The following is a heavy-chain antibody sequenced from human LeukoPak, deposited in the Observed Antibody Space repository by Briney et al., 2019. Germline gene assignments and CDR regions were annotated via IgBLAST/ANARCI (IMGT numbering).Heavy chain of an antibody. D-gene: IGHD3-22*01. Sequence: SETLSLTCTVSGASISSSYWSWLRQPPRKRLEWIGYIYYNGNTNSNPSLKSRVTISVDRSKNQFSLKLSSVTAADTAVYYCVRGNYDDRGYSNAFDLWGKGAMVTVSS. J-gene: IGHJ3*01. CDR3: VRGNYDDRGYSNAFDL. CDR2: IYYNGNT. CDR1: GASISSSY. V-gene: IGHV4-59*01.